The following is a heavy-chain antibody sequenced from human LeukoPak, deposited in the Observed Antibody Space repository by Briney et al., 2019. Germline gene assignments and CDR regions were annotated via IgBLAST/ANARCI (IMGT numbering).Heavy chain of an antibody. CDR2: INPNSGGT. CDR3: ARAPLGYSSHPPDY. J-gene: IGHJ4*02. V-gene: IGHV1-2*02. CDR1: GYTFTGYY. D-gene: IGHD6-13*01. Sequence: GASVKVSCKASGYTFTGYYMHWVRQAPGQGLEWMGWINPNSGGTNYAQKFQGRVTMTRDTSISTAYTELSRLRSDDTAVYYCARAPLGYSSHPPDYWGQGTLVTVSS.